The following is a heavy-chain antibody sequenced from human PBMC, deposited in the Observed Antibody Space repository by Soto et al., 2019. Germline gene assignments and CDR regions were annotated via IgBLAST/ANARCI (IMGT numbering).Heavy chain of an antibody. J-gene: IGHJ5*02. CDR3: ASRSEVGALNWFDP. Sequence: QLQLQESGPELVKPSETLSLTCTVSGGSISSENFYWGWIRQPPRKGLEWIGSVYYSGTTYYNPSLKSRVTISVDTSKNQFSLKLSSVTAADPALYYCASRSEVGALNWFDPWGQGTLVTVSS. D-gene: IGHD1-26*01. CDR1: GGSISSENFY. V-gene: IGHV4-39*01. CDR2: VYYSGTT.